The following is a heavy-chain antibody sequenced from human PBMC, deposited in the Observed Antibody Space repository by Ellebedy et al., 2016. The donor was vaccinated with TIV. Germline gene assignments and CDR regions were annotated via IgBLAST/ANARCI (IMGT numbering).Heavy chain of an antibody. J-gene: IGHJ5*02. Sequence: HTGGSLRLSCAVSGFTFSSYWMHWVRQAPGKGPVWVSTIRSDGRTTNYADSVKGRFTISRDNAKNTLYLQMNSLRVEDTAVYYCARARGYFGQSMDNWFDPWGQGTLVTVFS. D-gene: IGHD3/OR15-3a*01. V-gene: IGHV3-74*01. CDR2: IRSDGRTT. CDR1: GFTFSSYW. CDR3: ARARGYFGQSMDNWFDP.